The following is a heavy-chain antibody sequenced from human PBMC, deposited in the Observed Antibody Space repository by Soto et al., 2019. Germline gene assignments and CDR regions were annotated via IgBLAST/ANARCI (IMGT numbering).Heavy chain of an antibody. CDR1: GFTFENFG. V-gene: IGHV3-21*06. J-gene: IGHJ4*02. Sequence: GGSLRLSCVASGFTFENFGMTWVRQAPGKGLEWVSSISSTTNYIYYGDSMKGRFTISRDNAKNSLYLEMNSLRAEDTAVYYCARESEDLTSNFDYWGQGTLVTVSS. CDR2: ISSTTNYI. CDR3: ARESEDLTSNFDY.